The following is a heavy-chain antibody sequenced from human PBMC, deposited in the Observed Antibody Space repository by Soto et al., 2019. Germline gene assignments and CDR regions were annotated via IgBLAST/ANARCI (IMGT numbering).Heavy chain of an antibody. CDR2: ISGNNGNT. CDR1: GYTFTSYD. J-gene: IGHJ4*02. Sequence: ASVKVSCKASGYTFTSYDINWVRQATGQGLEWMGWISGNNGNTNSAQKFQGRVTMTTDTSTSTAYMELRSLKSDDTAVYYCARVLPTSSWSYWGQGTLVTVSS. V-gene: IGHV1-18*01. D-gene: IGHD6-13*01. CDR3: ARVLPTSSWSY.